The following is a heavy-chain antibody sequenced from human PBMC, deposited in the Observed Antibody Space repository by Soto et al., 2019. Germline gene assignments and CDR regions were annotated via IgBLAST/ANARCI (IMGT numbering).Heavy chain of an antibody. CDR2: IWYDGSNK. CDR1: GFTFSSYG. Sequence: GGSLRLSCAASGFTFSSYGMHWVRQAPGKGLEWVAVIWYDGSNKYYADSVKGRFTISRDNSKNTLYLQMNSLRAEDTAVYYCARVRHIVVVTAIPYGMDVWGQGTTVTVSS. V-gene: IGHV3-33*01. D-gene: IGHD2-21*02. CDR3: ARVRHIVVVTAIPYGMDV. J-gene: IGHJ6*02.